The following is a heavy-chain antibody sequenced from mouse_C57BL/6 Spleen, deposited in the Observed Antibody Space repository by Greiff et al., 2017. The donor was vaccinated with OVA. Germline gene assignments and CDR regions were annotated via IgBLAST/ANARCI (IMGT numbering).Heavy chain of an antibody. Sequence: EVKLMESEGGLVQPGSSMKLSCTASGFTFSDYYMAWVRQVPEKGLEWVANINYDGSSTYYLDSLKSRFIISRDNAKNILYLQMSSLKSEDTATYYCARDGKGGFDVWGTGTTVTVSS. D-gene: IGHD2-1*01. CDR2: INYDGSST. V-gene: IGHV5-16*01. CDR1: GFTFSDYY. J-gene: IGHJ1*03. CDR3: ARDGKGGFDV.